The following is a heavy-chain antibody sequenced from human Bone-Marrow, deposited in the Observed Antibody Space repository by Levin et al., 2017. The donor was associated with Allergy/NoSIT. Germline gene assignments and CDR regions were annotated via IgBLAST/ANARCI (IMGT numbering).Heavy chain of an antibody. CDR2: FDPEDGET. Sequence: ASVKVSCKVSGYTLTELSMHWVRQAPGKGLEWMGGFDPEDGETIYAQKFQGRVTMTEDTSTDTAYMELSSLRSEDTAVYYCASYGALRGYFDYWGQGTLVTVSS. CDR1: GYTLTELS. D-gene: IGHD4-17*01. V-gene: IGHV1-24*01. CDR3: ASYGALRGYFDY. J-gene: IGHJ4*02.